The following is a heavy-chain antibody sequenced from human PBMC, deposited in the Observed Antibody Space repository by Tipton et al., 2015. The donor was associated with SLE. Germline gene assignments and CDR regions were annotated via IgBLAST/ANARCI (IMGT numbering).Heavy chain of an antibody. V-gene: IGHV5-10-1*01. CDR1: GYSFTSYW. J-gene: IGHJ4*02. D-gene: IGHD4-17*01. Sequence: QSGAEVKKPGESLKISCKGSGYSFTSYWIGWVRQMPGKGLEWMGRIDPSDSYTNFSPSFQGHVTISVDKSISTAYLQWSSLKASDTAMYYCARHEGYGDYLFDYWGQGTLVSVSS. CDR3: ARHEGYGDYLFDY. CDR2: IDPSDSYT.